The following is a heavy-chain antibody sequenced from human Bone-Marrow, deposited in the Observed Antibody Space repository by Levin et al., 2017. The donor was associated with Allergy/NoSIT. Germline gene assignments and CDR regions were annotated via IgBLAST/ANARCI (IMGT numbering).Heavy chain of an antibody. D-gene: IGHD3-22*01. CDR1: GFTFSSYA. CDR3: ARDPSSGYYYDVQRGVDY. CDR2: ISYDGSNK. V-gene: IGHV3-30-3*01. J-gene: IGHJ4*02. Sequence: PGGSLRLSCAASGFTFSSYAMHWVRQAPGKGLEWVAVISYDGSNKYYADSVKGRFTISRDNSKNTLYLQMNSLRAEDTAVYYCARDPSSGYYYDVQRGVDYWGQGTLVTVSS.